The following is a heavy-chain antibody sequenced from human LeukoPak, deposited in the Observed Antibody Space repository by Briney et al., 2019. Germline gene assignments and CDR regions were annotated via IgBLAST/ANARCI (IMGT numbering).Heavy chain of an antibody. J-gene: IGHJ3*02. CDR2: IKQDGSEK. D-gene: IGHD1-26*01. CDR3: ARDSIVGATDAFDI. Sequence: PGGSLRLSCAASGFTFSSYWMSWIRQAPGMGLEWVANIKQDGSEKYYVDSVKGRFTISRDNAKNSLYLQMNSLRAEDTAVYYCARDSIVGATDAFDIWGQGTMVTVSS. CDR1: GFTFSSYW. V-gene: IGHV3-7*01.